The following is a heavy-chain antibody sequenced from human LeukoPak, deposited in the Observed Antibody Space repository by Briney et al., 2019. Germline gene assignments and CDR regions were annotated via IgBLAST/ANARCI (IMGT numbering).Heavy chain of an antibody. J-gene: IGHJ4*02. CDR3: ARDTVVTKRGAGY. Sequence: ASVKVSCKASGYTFTSYGISWVRQAPGQGLEWMGWINPNSGGTNYAQKFQGRVTMTRDTSISTAYMELSRLRSDDTAVYYCARDTVVTKRGAGYWGQGTLVTVSS. CDR1: GYTFTSYG. V-gene: IGHV1-2*02. CDR2: INPNSGGT. D-gene: IGHD4-23*01.